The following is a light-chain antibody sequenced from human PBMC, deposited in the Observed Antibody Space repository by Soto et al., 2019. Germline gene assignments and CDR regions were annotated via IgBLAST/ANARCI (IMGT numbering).Light chain of an antibody. V-gene: IGKV4-1*01. CDR2: WAS. J-gene: IGKJ1*01. CDR1: QSVLYSSNNKNY. CDR3: QQYNNWPWT. Sequence: IVLTQSPDSLAVSLGERATINCKSSQSVLYSSNNKNYLAWYQQKPGQPPKLLIYWASTRESGVPDRFSGSGSGTDFTLTISSLQSEDFAVYYCQQYNNWPWTFGQGTKVDI.